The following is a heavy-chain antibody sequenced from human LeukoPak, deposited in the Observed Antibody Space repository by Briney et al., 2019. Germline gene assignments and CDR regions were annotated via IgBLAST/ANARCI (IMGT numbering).Heavy chain of an antibody. Sequence: GASVKVSCKASGYTFTSYDINWVRQATGQGLEWMGWMNPNSGNTGYAQKFQGRVTMTEDTSTDTAYMELSSLRSEDTAVYYCATDFRMTRDYWGQGTLVTVSS. CDR2: MNPNSGNT. CDR3: ATDFRMTRDY. CDR1: GYTFTSYD. V-gene: IGHV1-8*01. J-gene: IGHJ4*02. D-gene: IGHD4-11*01.